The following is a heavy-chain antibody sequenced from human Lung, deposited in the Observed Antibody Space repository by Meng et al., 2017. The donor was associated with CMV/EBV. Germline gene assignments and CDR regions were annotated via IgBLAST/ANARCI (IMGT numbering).Heavy chain of an antibody. D-gene: IGHD1-1*01. J-gene: IGHJ4*02. Sequence: VRLVESGGGLVKPGGSLRLSCAGSGFTFRNAWMSWVRQAPGKGLEWVGRIKSKTDGETTDYTAPVKGRFTISRDDSKNALYLQMNSLKTEDTAVYYCIWNDLGDYWGQGTLVTVSS. CDR3: IWNDLGDY. CDR2: IKSKTDGETT. V-gene: IGHV3-15*01. CDR1: GFTFRNAW.